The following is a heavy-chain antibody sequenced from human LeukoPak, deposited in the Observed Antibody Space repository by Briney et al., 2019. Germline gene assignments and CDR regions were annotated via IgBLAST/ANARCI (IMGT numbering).Heavy chain of an antibody. J-gene: IGHJ3*02. CDR3: AKESGDPGGFAFDI. D-gene: IGHD2-21*02. Sequence: GGSLRLSCAASGFTFSTYTMNWVRQAPGKGLEWVSSISTTSSYIYYADSLKGRFTISRDNAKNSLYLQMNSLRAEDTALYYCAKESGDPGGFAFDIWGQGTMVTVSS. V-gene: IGHV3-21*04. CDR2: ISTTSSYI. CDR1: GFTFSTYT.